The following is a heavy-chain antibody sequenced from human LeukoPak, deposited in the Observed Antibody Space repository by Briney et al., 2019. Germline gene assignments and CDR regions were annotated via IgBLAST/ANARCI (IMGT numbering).Heavy chain of an antibody. CDR1: GFTFRNAW. CDR3: TTNVLRWELFDY. D-gene: IGHD1-26*01. J-gene: IGHJ4*02. CDR2: IRSETDDGTT. V-gene: IGHV3-15*01. Sequence: GGPLTLSCTASGFTFRNAWMSWVRQAPGRGLEWVGRIRSETDDGTTDYAAPVKGRVTISRDDSKNTLYLQMNNLNTEDTAVYYCTTNVLRWELFDYWGQGTLVTVSS.